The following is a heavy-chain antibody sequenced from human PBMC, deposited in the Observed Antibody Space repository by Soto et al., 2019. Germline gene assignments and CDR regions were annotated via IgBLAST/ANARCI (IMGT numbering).Heavy chain of an antibody. Sequence: SETLSLTCTVSGGSISPYYWSWIRQSPGKGLEWIGFIFYSGSTNYNPSLKSRVTISVDTSQNQFSLKLTSVTAADTAVYYCARPRSSGYAGEFDYWGQGILVTVS. CDR2: IFYSGST. D-gene: IGHD3-22*01. J-gene: IGHJ4*02. V-gene: IGHV4-59*01. CDR3: ARPRSSGYAGEFDY. CDR1: GGSISPYY.